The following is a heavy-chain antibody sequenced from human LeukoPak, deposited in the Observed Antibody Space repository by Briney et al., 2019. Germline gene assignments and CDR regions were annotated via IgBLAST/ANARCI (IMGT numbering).Heavy chain of an antibody. CDR2: IIPIFGTA. V-gene: IGHV1-69*13. CDR3: ARGRGLPSGY. D-gene: IGHD5-12*01. CDR1: GYTFTGYY. J-gene: IGHJ4*02. Sequence: ASVKVSCKASGYTFTGYYMHWVRQAPGQGLEWMGGIIPIFGTANYAQKFQGRVTITADESTSTAYMELSSLRSEDTAVYYCARGRGLPSGYWGQGTLVTVSS.